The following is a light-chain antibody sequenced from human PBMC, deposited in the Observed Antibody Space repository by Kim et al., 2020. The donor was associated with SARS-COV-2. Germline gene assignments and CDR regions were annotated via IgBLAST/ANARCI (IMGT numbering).Light chain of an antibody. CDR1: QSINNR. Sequence: TLGGDTFIITCRASQSINNRLARYQHKPGKAPKLLLYGASNLETGVPSSFSGSGSGTEFTLTITSLQSDDFATYYCQHYIGFPLTFGGGTKVDIK. CDR2: GAS. J-gene: IGKJ4*01. V-gene: IGKV1-5*03. CDR3: QHYIGFPLT.